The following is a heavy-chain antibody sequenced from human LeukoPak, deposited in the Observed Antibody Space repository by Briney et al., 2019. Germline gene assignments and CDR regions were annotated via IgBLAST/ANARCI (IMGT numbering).Heavy chain of an antibody. J-gene: IGHJ6*03. V-gene: IGHV4-4*07. CDR2: IYTSGST. CDR1: GGSISSYY. Sequence: SETLSLTCTVSGGSISSYYWSWIRQPAGKGLGWIGRIYTSGSTNYNPSLKSRVTMSVDTSKNQFSLKLSSVTAADTAVYYCARDVGYCSSTSCHYYYYYYMDVWGKGTTVTVSS. CDR3: ARDVGYCSSTSCHYYYYYYMDV. D-gene: IGHD2-2*01.